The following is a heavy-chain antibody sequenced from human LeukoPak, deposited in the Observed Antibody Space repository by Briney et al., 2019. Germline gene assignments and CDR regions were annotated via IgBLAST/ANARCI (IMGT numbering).Heavy chain of an antibody. J-gene: IGHJ3*02. CDR2: IYTSGST. CDR1: GGSISSGSYY. Sequence: SETLSLTCTVSGGSISSGSYYWSWIRQPAGKGLEWIGRIYTSGSTNYNPSLKSRVTISVDTSKNQFSLKLSSVTAADTAVYYCASLTTAEAFDIWGQGTMVTVSS. D-gene: IGHD3-22*01. V-gene: IGHV4-61*02. CDR3: ASLTTAEAFDI.